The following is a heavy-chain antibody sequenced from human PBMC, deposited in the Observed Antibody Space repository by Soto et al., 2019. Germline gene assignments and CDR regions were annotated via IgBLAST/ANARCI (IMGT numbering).Heavy chain of an antibody. D-gene: IGHD1-1*01. CDR2: IYYSGST. J-gene: IGHJ5*02. CDR1: GGSISSYY. Sequence: SETLSLTCTVSGGSISSYYWSWIRQPPGKGLEWIGYIYYSGSTNYNPSLQSRVTISVDTSKNQFSLKLSSVTAADTAVYYGARDGTKTLRDWFDPWGQGISVTVSS. CDR3: ARDGTKTLRDWFDP. V-gene: IGHV4-59*01.